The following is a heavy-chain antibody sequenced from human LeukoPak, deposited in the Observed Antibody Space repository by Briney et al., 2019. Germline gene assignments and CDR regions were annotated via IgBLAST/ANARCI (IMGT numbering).Heavy chain of an antibody. D-gene: IGHD2-2*01. CDR1: GGSISSGGYY. J-gene: IGHJ4*02. V-gene: IGHV4-30-2*01. CDR3: AREHPRYCSSTSCFYFDY. CDR2: IYHSGST. Sequence: SQTLSLTCTVSGGSISSGGYYWSWIRQPPGKGLEWIGYIYHSGSTYYNPSLKSRVTISVDRSKNQFSLKLSPVTAADTAVYYCAREHPRYCSSTSCFYFDYWGQGTLVTVSS.